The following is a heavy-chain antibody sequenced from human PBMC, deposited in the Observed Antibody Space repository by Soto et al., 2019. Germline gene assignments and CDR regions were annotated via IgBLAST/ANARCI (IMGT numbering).Heavy chain of an antibody. Sequence: PSENLSLTCTVSGDYINSGNYYWNWIRQHPGKGLEWIGYIYNSGTIRYNPSLSLKSRVSISGDTSKNQFSLNLISVTAADTAVYYCARDRGFGMDVWGQGTTVT. J-gene: IGHJ6*02. V-gene: IGHV4-31*03. CDR2: IYNSGTI. CDR1: GDYINSGNYY. CDR3: ARDRGFGMDV.